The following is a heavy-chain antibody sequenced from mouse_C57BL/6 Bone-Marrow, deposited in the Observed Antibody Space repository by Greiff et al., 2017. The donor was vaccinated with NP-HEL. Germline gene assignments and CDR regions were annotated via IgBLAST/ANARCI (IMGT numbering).Heavy chain of an antibody. Sequence: VMLVESGPELVKPGASVKISCKASGYAFSSSWMNWVKQRPGKGLEWIGRIYPGDGDTNYNGKFKGKATLTADKSSSTAYMQLSSLTSEDSAVYFCARENGYDYFDYWGQGTTLTVSS. CDR1: GYAFSSSW. J-gene: IGHJ2*01. CDR2: IYPGDGDT. CDR3: ARENGYDYFDY. D-gene: IGHD2-3*01. V-gene: IGHV1-82*01.